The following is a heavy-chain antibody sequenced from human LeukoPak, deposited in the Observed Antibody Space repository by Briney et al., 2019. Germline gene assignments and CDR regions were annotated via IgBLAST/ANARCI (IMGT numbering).Heavy chain of an antibody. Sequence: SGGSLRLSCAASGFTFTNYWMSWVRQAPGKGLELVANIKQDRSEKYYVDSVKGRFTISRDNAKNSLYLQMNSLRAEDTAVYYCAKYEDSSSWSFEYWGQGTLVTVSS. V-gene: IGHV3-7*01. D-gene: IGHD2-2*01. CDR2: IKQDRSEK. CDR1: GFTFTNYW. CDR3: AKYEDSSSWSFEY. J-gene: IGHJ4*02.